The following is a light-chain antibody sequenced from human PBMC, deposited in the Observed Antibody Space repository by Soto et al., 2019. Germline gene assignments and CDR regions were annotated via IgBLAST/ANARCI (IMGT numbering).Light chain of an antibody. CDR1: SSDVGGYNY. CDR3: SSYTTSNTRQIV. V-gene: IGLV2-14*03. J-gene: IGLJ1*01. Sequence: QSALTQPASVSGSPGQSITISCTGTSSDVGGYNYVSWYQHHPGKAPKLLIYDVSNRPSGVSTRFSGSKSDNTASLTISGLQTEDEADYYCSSYTTSNTRQIVFGTGTKVTVL. CDR2: DVS.